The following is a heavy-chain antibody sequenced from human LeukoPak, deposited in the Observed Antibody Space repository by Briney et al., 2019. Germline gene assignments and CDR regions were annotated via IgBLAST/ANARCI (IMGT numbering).Heavy chain of an antibody. CDR2: ISSSGSTI. D-gene: IGHD2-2*02. Sequence: PGGSLRLSCAASGFTFSSYEMNWVRQAPGKGLEWVSYISSSGSTIYYADSVKGRFTISRDNAKNSLYLQMNSLRAEDTAVYYCAKDGVLGPDTPVDYWGQGTLVTVSS. J-gene: IGHJ4*02. CDR3: AKDGVLGPDTPVDY. CDR1: GFTFSSYE. V-gene: IGHV3-48*03.